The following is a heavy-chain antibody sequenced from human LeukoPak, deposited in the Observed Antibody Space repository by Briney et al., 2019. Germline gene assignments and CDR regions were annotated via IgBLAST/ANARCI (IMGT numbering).Heavy chain of an antibody. J-gene: IGHJ4*02. D-gene: IGHD3-22*01. CDR2: IIPIFGTA. Sequence: SVKVSCKASGGTFSSYAISWVRQAPGQGLEWMGGIIPIFGTANYAQKFQGRVAITADESTSTAYMELSSLRSEDTAVYYCARDFPSRAYYYDSSGYSSFDYWGQGTLVTVSS. CDR1: GGTFSSYA. V-gene: IGHV1-69*01. CDR3: ARDFPSRAYYYDSSGYSSFDY.